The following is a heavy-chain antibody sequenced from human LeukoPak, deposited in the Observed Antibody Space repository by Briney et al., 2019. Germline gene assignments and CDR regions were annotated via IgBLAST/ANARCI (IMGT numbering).Heavy chain of an antibody. CDR3: ALSDWLDP. J-gene: IGHJ5*02. V-gene: IGHV3-74*01. D-gene: IGHD3-16*02. CDR1: GFTFGGYW. Sequence: GGSLRLSCAGSGFTFGGYWMHWVRQAPGKGLVWVARIKNDGSSTSYADSVKGRFTISRDNAKNALYLQMNSLRAEGTAVYYCALSDWLDPWGQGTLVIVSS. CDR2: IKNDGSST.